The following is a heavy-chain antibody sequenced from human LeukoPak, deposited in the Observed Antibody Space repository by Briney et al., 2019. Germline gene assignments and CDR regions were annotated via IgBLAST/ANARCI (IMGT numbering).Heavy chain of an antibody. Sequence: SETLSLTCTVSGGSISSYYWSWIRQPPGKGLEWIGYIYYSGSTNYNPSLKSRVTISVDTSKNQFSLKLSSVTAADTAVYYCAREEAAAGTSWFDPWGQGTLVTVSS. CDR1: GGSISSYY. J-gene: IGHJ5*02. CDR2: IYYSGST. V-gene: IGHV4-59*01. D-gene: IGHD6-13*01. CDR3: AREEAAAGTSWFDP.